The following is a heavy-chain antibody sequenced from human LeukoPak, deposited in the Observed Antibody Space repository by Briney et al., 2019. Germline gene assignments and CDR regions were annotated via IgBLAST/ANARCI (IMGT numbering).Heavy chain of an antibody. CDR3: ARQTGSGLFTLP. CDR1: GIFISSSNSY. V-gene: IGHV4-39*01. D-gene: IGHD3/OR15-3a*01. Sequence: SETLSLTCTVSGIFISSSNSYWGWIRQPPGKGLEWIESIYYTGNTYYNASVKSRVTISIDTSKNQISLRLTSADTAMYYCARQTGSGLFTLPGGQGTLVTVSS. J-gene: IGHJ4*02. CDR2: IYYTGNT.